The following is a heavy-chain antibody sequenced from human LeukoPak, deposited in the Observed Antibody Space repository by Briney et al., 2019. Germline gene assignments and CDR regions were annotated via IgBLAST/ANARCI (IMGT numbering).Heavy chain of an antibody. V-gene: IGHV1-2*02. CDR2: INPNSGGT. CDR1: GYTFTGYY. CDR3: ASTTLGSGWYYFDY. Sequence: ASVKVSCKASGYTFTGYYMHWVRQAPGQGLEWMGWINPNSGGTNYAQKFQGRVTMTRDTSISTAYMELSRLRSDDTAVYYCASTTLGSGWYYFDYWGQGTLVTVSS. J-gene: IGHJ4*02. D-gene: IGHD6-19*01.